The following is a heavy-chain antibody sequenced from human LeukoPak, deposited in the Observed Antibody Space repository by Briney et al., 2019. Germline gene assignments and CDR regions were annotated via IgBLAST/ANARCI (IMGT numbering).Heavy chain of an antibody. V-gene: IGHV1-2*04. Sequence: ASVKVSCKASGYTFTGYYMHWVRQAPGQGLEWMGRINPNSGGTNYAQKFQGWVTMTRDTSISTAYMELSRLRSDDTAVYYCARETRTTVTDYYYYGMDVWGQGTTVTVSS. CDR3: ARETRTTVTDYYYYGMDV. CDR2: INPNSGGT. D-gene: IGHD4-17*01. CDR1: GYTFTGYY. J-gene: IGHJ6*02.